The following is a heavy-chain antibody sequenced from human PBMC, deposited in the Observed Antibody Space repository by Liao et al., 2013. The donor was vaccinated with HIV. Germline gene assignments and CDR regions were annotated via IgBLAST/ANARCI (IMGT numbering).Heavy chain of an antibody. D-gene: IGHD3-22*01. CDR3: SRVEDTTGYFSMNPFDP. CDR1: GGSISTGDYY. V-gene: IGHV4-30-4*01. J-gene: IGHJ5*02. CDR2: IYYSGST. Sequence: QVQLQESGPGLVKPSQTLSLTCTVSGGSISTGDYYWSWIRQPPGKALEWIGYIYYSGSTDYNPSLKSRVTISVDTSKNQFSLKLSSVTAADTAVYYCSRVEDTTGYFSMNPFDPWGQGTLVTVSS.